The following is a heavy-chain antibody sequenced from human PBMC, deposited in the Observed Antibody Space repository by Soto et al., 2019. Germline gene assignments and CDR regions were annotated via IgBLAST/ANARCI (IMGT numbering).Heavy chain of an antibody. D-gene: IGHD6-13*01. CDR3: ARDGDIAAAPGRGFDP. J-gene: IGHJ5*02. CDR2: ISAYNGNT. Sequence: ASVKVSCKASGYTFTSYGISWVRLAPGQGLEWMGWISAYNGNTNYAQKLQGRVTMTTDTSTSTAYMELRSLRSDDTAVYYCARDGDIAAAPGRGFDPWGQGTLVTVSS. V-gene: IGHV1-18*01. CDR1: GYTFTSYG.